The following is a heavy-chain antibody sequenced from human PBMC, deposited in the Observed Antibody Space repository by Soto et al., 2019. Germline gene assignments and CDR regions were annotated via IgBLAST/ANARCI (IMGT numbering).Heavy chain of an antibody. V-gene: IGHV4-34*01. CDR3: ARARGGPSSTSSYYMDV. CDR1: GGSFSGYY. Sequence: SETLSLTCAVYGGSFSGYYWSWIRQPPGKGLEWIGEINHSGSTNYNPSLESRVTISVDTSKNQFSLKLSSVTAADTAVYYCARARGGPSSTSSYYMDVWGKGTTVTVSS. D-gene: IGHD2-2*01. J-gene: IGHJ6*03. CDR2: INHSGST.